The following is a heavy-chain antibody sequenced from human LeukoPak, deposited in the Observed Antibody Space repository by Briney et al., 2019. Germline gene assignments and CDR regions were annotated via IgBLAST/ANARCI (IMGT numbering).Heavy chain of an antibody. V-gene: IGHV3-48*04. Sequence: PGGSLRLSCAASGFTFSNYAMSRVRQAPGKGLEWVSYISSSSSNIYYADSVKGRFTISRDNAKNSLYLQMNSLRAEDTAVYYCASACSGGSCYSAYWGQGTLVTVSS. CDR2: ISSSSSNI. D-gene: IGHD2-15*01. CDR1: GFTFSNYA. CDR3: ASACSGGSCYSAY. J-gene: IGHJ4*02.